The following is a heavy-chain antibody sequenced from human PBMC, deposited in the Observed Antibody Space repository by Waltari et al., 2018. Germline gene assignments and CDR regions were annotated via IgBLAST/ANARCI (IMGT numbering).Heavy chain of an antibody. Sequence: QVQLVQSGAEVKKPGSSVKVSCKASGGTFSSYAISWEPQAPGQGLVWMGGIIPIFVTANYAQKFKGRVTVTTDKSTSTAYMELSSMRSEDTAVYYCAVGEPGQWLAEYYLDYWGQGTLVTVSS. D-gene: IGHD6-19*01. CDR2: IIPIFVTA. CDR1: GGTFSSYA. J-gene: IGHJ4*02. V-gene: IGHV1-69*05. CDR3: AVGEPGQWLAEYYLDY.